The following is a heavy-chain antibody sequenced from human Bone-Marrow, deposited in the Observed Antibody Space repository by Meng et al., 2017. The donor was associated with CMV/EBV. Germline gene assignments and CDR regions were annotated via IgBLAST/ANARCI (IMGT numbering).Heavy chain of an antibody. D-gene: IGHD2-2*01. CDR1: GYTFTSYG. J-gene: IGHJ5*02. V-gene: IGHV1-18*01. CDR2: ISAYNGNT. CDR3: ARVPGPYPLNIRGVGRQGYNWFDP. Sequence: ASVKVSCKASGYTFTSYGISWVRQAPGQGLEWMGWISAYNGNTNYAQKLQGRVTMTTDTSTSTAYMELRSLRSDDTAVYYCARVPGPYPLNIRGVGRQGYNWFDPWGQGTLVTVSS.